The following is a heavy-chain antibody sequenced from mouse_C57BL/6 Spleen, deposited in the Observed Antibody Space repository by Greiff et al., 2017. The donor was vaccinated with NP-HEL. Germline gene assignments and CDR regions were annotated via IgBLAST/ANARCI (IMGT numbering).Heavy chain of an antibody. V-gene: IGHV1-82*01. CDR1: GYAFSSSW. Sequence: VKLQQSGPELVKPGASVKISCKASGYAFSSSWMNWVKQRPGKGLEWIGRIYPGDGDTNYNGKFKGKATLTADKSSSTAYMQLSSLTSEDSAVYFCARTVAYAMDYWGQGTSVTVSS. J-gene: IGHJ4*01. D-gene: IGHD1-1*01. CDR3: ARTVAYAMDY. CDR2: IYPGDGDT.